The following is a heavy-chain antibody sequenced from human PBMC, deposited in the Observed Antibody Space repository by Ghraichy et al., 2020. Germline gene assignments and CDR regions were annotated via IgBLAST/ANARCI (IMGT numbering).Heavy chain of an antibody. CDR1: GFPFNLHA. Sequence: GGSLRLSCEGSGFPFNLHAMHWVRQAPGKGLEWVSTIDQTGNSAYYADSVQGRFTTSRDNSRKTLFLQMNSLRAEDTAKYGCANTDSTGWYGEYLESWGQGSQVTVCS. V-gene: IGHV3-23*05. D-gene: IGHD6-13*01. CDR3: ANTDSTGWYGEYLES. CDR2: IDQTGNSA. J-gene: IGHJ4*02.